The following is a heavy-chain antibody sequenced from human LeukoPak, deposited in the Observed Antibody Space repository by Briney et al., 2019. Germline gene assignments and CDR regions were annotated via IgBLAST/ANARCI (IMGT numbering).Heavy chain of an antibody. Sequence: SETLSLTCAVSGGSISSSNWWSWVRQPPGKGLEWIGYIYYSGSTNYNPSLKSRVTISVDTSKNQFSLKLSSVTAADTAVYYCARVSFDWSPDYWGQGTLVTVSS. J-gene: IGHJ4*02. V-gene: IGHV4-4*02. D-gene: IGHD3-9*01. CDR1: GGSISSSNW. CDR3: ARVSFDWSPDY. CDR2: IYYSGST.